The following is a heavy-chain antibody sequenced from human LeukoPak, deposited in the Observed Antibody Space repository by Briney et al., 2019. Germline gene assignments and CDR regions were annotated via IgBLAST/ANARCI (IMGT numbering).Heavy chain of an antibody. CDR3: ARDHYGANSLDY. D-gene: IGHD4-23*01. Sequence: PGGSLRLSCAASGFTFSSYWVHWVRQAPGRGLVWVSRINTNGRTTTYADSVKGRFTISRGNAKNMLYLQMNSLRAEDTAVYYCARDHYGANSLDYWGQGILVTVSS. CDR1: GFTFSSYW. J-gene: IGHJ4*02. V-gene: IGHV3-74*01. CDR2: INTNGRTT.